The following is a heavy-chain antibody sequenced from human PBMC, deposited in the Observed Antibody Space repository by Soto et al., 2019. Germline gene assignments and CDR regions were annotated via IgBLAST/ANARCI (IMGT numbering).Heavy chain of an antibody. CDR3: ARAFRYYYDSSGSKGY. CDR1: GYTFTGYA. D-gene: IGHD3-22*01. V-gene: IGHV1-3*01. J-gene: IGHJ4*02. Sequence: GSAVKVSCKASGYTFTGYAMHWVRQAPGQRLEWMGWINAGNGNTKYSQKFQGRVTITRDTSASTAYMELSSLRSEDTAVYYCARAFRYYYDSSGSKGYWGQGPLVTVFS. CDR2: INAGNGNT.